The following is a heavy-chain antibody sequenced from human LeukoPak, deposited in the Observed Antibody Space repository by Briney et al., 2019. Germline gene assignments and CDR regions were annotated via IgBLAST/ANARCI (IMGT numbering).Heavy chain of an antibody. V-gene: IGHV3-23*01. CDR3: AKDWGEYFDYVWGSFTSFDF. CDR2: ISDSGGNT. D-gene: IGHD3-16*01. CDR1: GFTFRNYA. J-gene: IGHJ4*02. Sequence: GGSLRLSCAASGFTFRNYAMSWVRQAPGKGLEWVSTISDSGGNTYYADSVRGRFTISRDNSKNTLYLQMNSLRAEDTAVYYCAKDWGEYFDYVWGSFTSFDFWGQGTLVTVSS.